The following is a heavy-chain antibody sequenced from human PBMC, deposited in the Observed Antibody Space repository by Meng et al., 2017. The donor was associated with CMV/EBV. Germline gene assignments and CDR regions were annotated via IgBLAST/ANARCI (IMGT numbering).Heavy chain of an antibody. CDR2: IYWDDDK. D-gene: IGHD6-13*01. Sequence: TCTTSGPSLGNPPHTLTLTCTFSGFSLSTSGVGVGWIRQPPGKALEWLALIYWDDDKRYSPSLKSRLTITKDTSKNQVVLTMTNMDPVDTATYYCARIAAAGRFDYWGQGTLVTVSS. CDR3: ARIAAAGRFDY. J-gene: IGHJ4*02. CDR1: GFSLSTSGVG. V-gene: IGHV2-5*02.